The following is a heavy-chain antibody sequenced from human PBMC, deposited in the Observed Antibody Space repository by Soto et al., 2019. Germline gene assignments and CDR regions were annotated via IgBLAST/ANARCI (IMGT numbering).Heavy chain of an antibody. CDR1: GFTFSYYA. D-gene: IGHD6-25*01. J-gene: IGHJ4*02. Sequence: QVQLEESGGGVVQPGRSLRLSCAASGFTFSYYALHWVRQAPGKGLEWVAYISNDGSQKLNTDSVKGRLSISRDNSKNTLYLEMNSLRAEDTAVYYCARAGGGYLDYWGQGSLVTVSS. CDR3: ARAGGGYLDY. CDR2: ISNDGSQK. V-gene: IGHV3-30*04.